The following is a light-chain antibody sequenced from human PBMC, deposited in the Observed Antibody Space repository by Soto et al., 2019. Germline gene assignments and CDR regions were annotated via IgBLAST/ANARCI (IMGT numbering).Light chain of an antibody. CDR2: DNN. V-gene: IGLV1-40*01. Sequence: QSVLTQPPSVSGAPGQRVTISCTGSSSNTGADYDVHWYQHLPGSAPKLLIYDNNIRPSGVPDRFSGSKSGTSASLAITGRPAQEDGDDYCQSYDSSRSNRVVFGGGTKLTVL. J-gene: IGLJ2*01. CDR1: SSNTGADYD. CDR3: QSYDSSRSNRVV.